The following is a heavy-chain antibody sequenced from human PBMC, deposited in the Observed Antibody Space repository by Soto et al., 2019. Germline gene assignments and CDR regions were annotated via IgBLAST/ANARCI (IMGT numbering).Heavy chain of an antibody. Sequence: GGSLRLSCAASGFTFSSYAMHWVRQAPGKGLEWVAVISYDGSNKYYADSVKGRFTISRDNSKNTLYLQMNSLRAEDTAVYYCARDREPWGAAAGSGGLDYWGQGTLVTVSS. CDR1: GFTFSSYA. CDR2: ISYDGSNK. V-gene: IGHV3-30-3*01. J-gene: IGHJ4*02. CDR3: ARDREPWGAAAGSGGLDY. D-gene: IGHD6-13*01.